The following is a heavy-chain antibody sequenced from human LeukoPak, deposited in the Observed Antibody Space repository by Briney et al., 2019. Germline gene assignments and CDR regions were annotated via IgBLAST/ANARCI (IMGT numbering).Heavy chain of an antibody. J-gene: IGHJ6*02. D-gene: IGHD2-2*01. CDR1: GGSISSGGYS. CDR2: IYHSGST. V-gene: IGHV4-30-2*01. CDR3: ARYCSSTSCYRYYYYGLDV. Sequence: KPSQTLSLTCAVSGGSISSGGYSWSWIRQPPGKGLEWIGYIYHSGSTYYNPSLKSRVTISVDRSKNQFSLKLSSVTAADTAVYYCARYCSSTSCYRYYYYGLDVWGQGTTVTVSS.